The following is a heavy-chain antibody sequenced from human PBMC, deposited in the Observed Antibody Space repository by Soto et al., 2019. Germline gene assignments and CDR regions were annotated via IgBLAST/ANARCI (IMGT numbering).Heavy chain of an antibody. CDR2: ISYDGSNK. CDR1: GFTFSSYG. D-gene: IGHD3-3*01. V-gene: IGHV3-30*03. J-gene: IGHJ4*02. Sequence: GGSLRLSCAASGFTFSSYGMHWVRQAPGKGLEWVAVISYDGSNKYYADSVKGRFTISRDNSKNTLYLQMNSLRAEDTAVYYCAVILEWLNWGQGTLVTVSS. CDR3: AVILEWLN.